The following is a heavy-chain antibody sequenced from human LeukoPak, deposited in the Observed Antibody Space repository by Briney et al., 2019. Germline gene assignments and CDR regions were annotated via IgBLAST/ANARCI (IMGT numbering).Heavy chain of an antibody. D-gene: IGHD4-17*01. J-gene: IGHJ4*02. CDR3: ARGRYGETPPYFDY. CDR2: ISWNSGSI. Sequence: PGRSLRLSCAASGFTFDDYAMHWVRQAPGKGLEWVSGISWNSGSIGYADSVKGRFTISRDNAKNSLYLQMNSLRAEDTAVYYCARGRYGETPPYFDYWGQGTLVTVSS. V-gene: IGHV3-9*01. CDR1: GFTFDDYA.